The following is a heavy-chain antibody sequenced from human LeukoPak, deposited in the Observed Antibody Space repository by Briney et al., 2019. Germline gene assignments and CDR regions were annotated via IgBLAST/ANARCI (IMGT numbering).Heavy chain of an antibody. Sequence: PSETLSLTCTVSGGSISSGGYYWSWIRQHPGKGLEWIGYIYYSGSTYYNPSLKSRITISVDTSKNQFSLKLSSVTAADTAVYYCAIRSSGETFDYWGQGTLVTVSS. J-gene: IGHJ4*02. V-gene: IGHV4-31*03. D-gene: IGHD3-22*01. CDR3: AIRSSGETFDY. CDR1: GGSISSGGYY. CDR2: IYYSGST.